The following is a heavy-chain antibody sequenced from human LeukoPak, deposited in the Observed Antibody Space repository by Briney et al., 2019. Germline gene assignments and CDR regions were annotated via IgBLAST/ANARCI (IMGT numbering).Heavy chain of an antibody. CDR1: GGSISSYY. V-gene: IGHV4-59*01. D-gene: IGHD6-19*01. CDR3: ARVYSSGWYLIPAKYYFDY. J-gene: IGHJ4*02. CDR2: IYYSGST. Sequence: SETLSLTCTVSGGSISSYYWSWIRQPPGKGLEWIGYIYYSGSTNHNPSLKSRVTISVDTSKNQVSLKLSSVTAADTAVYYCARVYSSGWYLIPAKYYFDYWGQGTLVTVSS.